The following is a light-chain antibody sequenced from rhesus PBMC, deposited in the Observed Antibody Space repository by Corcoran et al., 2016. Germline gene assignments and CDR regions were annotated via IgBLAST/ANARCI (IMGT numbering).Light chain of an antibody. CDR1: STNIGGNS. CDR3: AAWDESRSGYI. V-gene: IGLV1-60*01. Sequence: QSVLTQPPSESEAARKSVTFSCSGSSTNIGGNSVSWYQQLPGTAPKVLIYHNDQRASGVSVRFSGSKSGASASLAISGLQTEDEADYYCAAWDESRSGYIFGTGTRLTVL. CDR2: HND. J-gene: IGLJ1*01.